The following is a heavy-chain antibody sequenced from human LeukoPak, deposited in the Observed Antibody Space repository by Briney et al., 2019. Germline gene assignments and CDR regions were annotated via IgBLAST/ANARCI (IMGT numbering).Heavy chain of an antibody. D-gene: IGHD3-3*01. CDR1: GFTFSSYS. CDR3: ARDGRFLEWLLWGAFDI. Sequence: GGSLRLPCAASGFTFSSYSMNWVRQAPGKGLEWVSYISSSSSTIYYADSVKGRFTISRDNAKNSLYLQMNSLRDEDTAVYYCARDGRFLEWLLWGAFDIWGQGTMVTVSS. J-gene: IGHJ3*02. CDR2: ISSSSSTI. V-gene: IGHV3-48*02.